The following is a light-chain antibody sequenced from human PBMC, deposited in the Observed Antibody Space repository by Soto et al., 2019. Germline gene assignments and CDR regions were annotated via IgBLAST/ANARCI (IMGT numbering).Light chain of an antibody. V-gene: IGLV2-23*02. CDR3: CSYAGSSTYV. CDR1: SNVVGSYTL. CDR2: EVS. Sequence: QSVLTQPASVSGSPGQSTTISRPGTSNVVGSYTLVSCNKHPPGKAPKLMIYEVSKRPSGVSNRFSGSKSGNTASLTISGLQAEDGADYYGCSYAGSSTYVFGTGTKVTAL. J-gene: IGLJ1*01.